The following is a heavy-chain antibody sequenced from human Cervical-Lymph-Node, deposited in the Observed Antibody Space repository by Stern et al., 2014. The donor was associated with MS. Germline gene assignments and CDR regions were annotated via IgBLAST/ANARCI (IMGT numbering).Heavy chain of an antibody. CDR2: ISIYSCKT. D-gene: IGHD6-6*01. CDR1: GYTFINNY. Sequence: VKVVEYGPEVKKAGGSVKVCCKACGYTFINNYMNWVRQDAGQGMEWMGWISIYSCKTNYAPNFQGRVSLTTDTSSSTAYMELRSLRPDDTAVYYCARDIWYSSSNWFDPWGQGTLVTVSS. CDR3: ARDIWYSSSNWFDP. V-gene: IGHV1-18*01. J-gene: IGHJ5*02.